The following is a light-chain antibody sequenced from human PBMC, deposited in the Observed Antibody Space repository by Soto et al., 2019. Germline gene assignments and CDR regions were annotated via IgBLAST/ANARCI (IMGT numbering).Light chain of an antibody. CDR1: SNDVGGYDY. Sequence: QSALTLPRSVSGSPGQSVTISCTGTSNDVGGYDYVSWYQQYPGKAPTYILYDVTKRPSGVPDRFSGSKSGNTASLTISGLQADDEADYYCCSYAGNYTFFGGGTKLTVL. CDR3: CSYAGNYTF. V-gene: IGLV2-11*01. CDR2: DVT. J-gene: IGLJ2*01.